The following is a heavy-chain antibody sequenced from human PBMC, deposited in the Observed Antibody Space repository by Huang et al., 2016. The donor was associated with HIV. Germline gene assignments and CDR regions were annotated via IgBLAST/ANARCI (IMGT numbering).Heavy chain of an antibody. V-gene: IGHV3-7*03. Sequence: VESGGRLVQPGGSTFTFAAYGLSWVRQPPVKGLEWGGNIRQDESEKDYVDSVKGRFNSSRDNAKKVLFLEMNNVTVEDTATYYCATKTGGMDIWGQGTTVTVS. J-gene: IGHJ6*02. CDR2: IRQDESEK. D-gene: IGHD1-7*01. CDR1: FTFAAYG. CDR3: ATKTGGMDI.